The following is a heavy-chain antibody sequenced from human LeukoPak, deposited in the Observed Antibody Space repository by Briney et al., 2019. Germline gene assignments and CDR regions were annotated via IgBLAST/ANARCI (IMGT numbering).Heavy chain of an antibody. CDR2: IYYSGST. J-gene: IGHJ6*03. V-gene: IGHV4-39*07. D-gene: IGHD3-9*01. CDR3: ARVAAYYDILTGFYYYYYMDV. CDR1: GGSISSSSYY. Sequence: SETLSLTCTVSGGSISSSSYYWGWIRQPPGKGLEWIGNIYYSGSTYYNPSLKSRVTISVDTSKNQFSLKLSSVTAADTAVYYCARVAAYYDILTGFYYYYYMDVWGKGTTVTVSS.